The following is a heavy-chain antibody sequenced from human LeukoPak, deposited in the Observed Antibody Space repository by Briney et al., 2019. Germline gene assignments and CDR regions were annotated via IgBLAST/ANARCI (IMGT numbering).Heavy chain of an antibody. Sequence: ASVKVSCKASGYMFSTSYMHWVRQAPGQGLEWMGVINTSDGGTSNAQKFHGRVTMTRDTSTTTVYMELSSLRAEDTAVYYCARDDGYCGGDCYSGVDYWGQGTLVTVSS. CDR3: ARDDGYCGGDCYSGVDY. D-gene: IGHD2-21*02. CDR2: INTSDGGT. V-gene: IGHV1-46*01. CDR1: GYMFSTSY. J-gene: IGHJ4*02.